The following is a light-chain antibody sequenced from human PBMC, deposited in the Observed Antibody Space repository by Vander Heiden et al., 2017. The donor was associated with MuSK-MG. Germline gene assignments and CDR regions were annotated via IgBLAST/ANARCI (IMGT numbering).Light chain of an antibody. Sequence: EIVLPQSPATLSLSPGERATLSCRASQSVSSYLAWYQQKPGQAPRLLIYDASNRATGIPARFSGSGSGTDFTLTISSREPEDFAVYYCQQRSNWPPYTFGQGTKLEIK. CDR2: DAS. J-gene: IGKJ2*01. V-gene: IGKV3-11*01. CDR3: QQRSNWPPYT. CDR1: QSVSSY.